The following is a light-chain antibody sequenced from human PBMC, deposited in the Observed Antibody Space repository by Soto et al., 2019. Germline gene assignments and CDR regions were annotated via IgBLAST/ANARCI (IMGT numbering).Light chain of an antibody. J-gene: IGLJ2*01. CDR3: AAWDDSLSGRV. Sequence: QSVLTQPPSASGTPGQRVTISCSGSTSNIGSNYVYWYQQLPGTAPKLLIYMNNQRPSGVPDRFSGSKSGTSASLAISGLRSEDEADSYCAAWDDSLSGRVFGGGTKLTVL. V-gene: IGLV1-47*01. CDR2: MNN. CDR1: TSNIGSNY.